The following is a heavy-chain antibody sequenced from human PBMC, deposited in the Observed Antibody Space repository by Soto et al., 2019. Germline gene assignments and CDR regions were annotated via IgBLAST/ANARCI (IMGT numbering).Heavy chain of an antibody. V-gene: IGHV4-59*01. CDR1: GGSISSYY. Sequence: SETLSLTCTVSGGSISSYYWSWIRQPPGKGLEWIGYIYYSGSTNYNPSLKSRVTISVDTSKNQFSLKLNSVTAADTAVSYCARALNLLPDYWGRGTLVTVSS. D-gene: IGHD2-2*01. CDR2: IYYSGST. CDR3: ARALNLLPDY. J-gene: IGHJ4*02.